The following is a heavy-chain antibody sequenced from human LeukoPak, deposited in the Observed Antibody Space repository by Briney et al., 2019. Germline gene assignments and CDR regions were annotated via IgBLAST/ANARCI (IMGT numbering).Heavy chain of an antibody. D-gene: IGHD3-10*01. CDR1: GGSISDYY. J-gene: IGHJ4*02. V-gene: IGHV4-59*01. Sequence: PSETLSLTCTVSGGSISDYYWSWLRQSPGKGLVWVGYIYSSGSTNYNPSLKSRVSISVDTSKNQFSLKLSSVTAADTAVYYCARGRNYGSGSPNGYWGQGTLVTVSS. CDR2: IYSSGST. CDR3: ARGRNYGSGSPNGY.